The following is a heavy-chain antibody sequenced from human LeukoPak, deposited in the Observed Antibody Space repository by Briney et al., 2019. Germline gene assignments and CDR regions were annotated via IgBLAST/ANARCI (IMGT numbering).Heavy chain of an antibody. CDR3: ARALYSSSWYGNYYFDY. V-gene: IGHV1-69*13. CDR2: IIPIFGTA. J-gene: IGHJ4*02. CDR1: GYTFTDHY. D-gene: IGHD6-13*01. Sequence: SVKVSCKASGYTFTDHYIHWVRQAPGQGLEWMGGIIPIFGTANYAQKFQGRVTITADESTSTAYMELSSLRSEDTAVYYCARALYSSSWYGNYYFDYWGQGTLVTVSS.